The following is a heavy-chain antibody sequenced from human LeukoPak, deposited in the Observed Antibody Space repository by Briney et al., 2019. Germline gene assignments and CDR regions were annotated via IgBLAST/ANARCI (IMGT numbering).Heavy chain of an antibody. CDR3: ASSVITVAPGSPLNY. Sequence: SETLSLTCTVSGGSISTYYWNWIRQPPGKGLEWIGYIYHSGSTNYNPSLQSRVTISVDTSKNQFSLKLTSVTAADTAVYYCASSVITVAPGSPLNYWGQGTLVTVSS. D-gene: IGHD6-19*01. V-gene: IGHV4-59*01. J-gene: IGHJ4*02. CDR1: GGSISTYY. CDR2: IYHSGST.